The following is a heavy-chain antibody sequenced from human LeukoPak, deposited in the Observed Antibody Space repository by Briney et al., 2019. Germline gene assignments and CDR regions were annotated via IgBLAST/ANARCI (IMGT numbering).Heavy chain of an antibody. Sequence: GGSLRLSCAASGFTFSGSAMHWVRQASGKGLEWVGRIKSKAYNYATAYAASVKDRFTISRDDSKNTAYLQMNSLKTEDTAVYYCTRRLDGSGSSRYFDYWGQGTLVIVSS. D-gene: IGHD3-10*01. J-gene: IGHJ4*02. V-gene: IGHV3-73*01. CDR1: GFTFSGSA. CDR2: IKSKAYNYAT. CDR3: TRRLDGSGSSRYFDY.